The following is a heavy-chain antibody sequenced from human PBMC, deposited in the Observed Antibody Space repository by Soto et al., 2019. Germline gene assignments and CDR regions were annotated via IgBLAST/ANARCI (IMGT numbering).Heavy chain of an antibody. D-gene: IGHD3-22*01. CDR1: GYTFTSYY. V-gene: IGHV1-46*01. Sequence: ASVKVSCKASGYTFTSYYMHWVRQAPGQGLEWMGIINPSGGSTSYEQKFQGRVTMTRDTSTSTVYMELRSLRSEDTAVYYCARDSPYYYDSSGYRLHVDAFDIWG. J-gene: IGHJ3*02. CDR3: ARDSPYYYDSSGYRLHVDAFDI. CDR2: INPSGGST.